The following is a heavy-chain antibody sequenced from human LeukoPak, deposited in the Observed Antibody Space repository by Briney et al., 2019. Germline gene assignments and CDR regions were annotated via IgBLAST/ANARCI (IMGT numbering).Heavy chain of an antibody. Sequence: PGGSLRLSCAASGFTFSSYSMNWVRQAPGKGLEWVSYISSSSSTIYYADSVKGRFTISRDNAKNSLYLQMNSLRAEDTAAYYCARDPPYYYDSSGTRGTDYWGQGTLVTVSS. CDR1: GFTFSSYS. CDR3: ARDPPYYYDSSGTRGTDY. D-gene: IGHD3-22*01. V-gene: IGHV3-48*01. CDR2: ISSSSSTI. J-gene: IGHJ4*02.